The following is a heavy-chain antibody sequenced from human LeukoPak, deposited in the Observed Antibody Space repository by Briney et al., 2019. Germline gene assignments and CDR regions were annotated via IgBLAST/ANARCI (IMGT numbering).Heavy chain of an antibody. CDR1: GGSISSSSYY. Sequence: SETLSLTCTVSGGSISSSSYYWGWIRQPPGKGLEWIGEIYHSGSTNYNPSLNSRVTISVDKSKSQFSLKLSSVTAADTAVYYCNYGDYAGGDYWGQGTLVTVSS. CDR3: NYGDYAGGDY. J-gene: IGHJ4*02. V-gene: IGHV4-39*07. D-gene: IGHD4-17*01. CDR2: IYHSGST.